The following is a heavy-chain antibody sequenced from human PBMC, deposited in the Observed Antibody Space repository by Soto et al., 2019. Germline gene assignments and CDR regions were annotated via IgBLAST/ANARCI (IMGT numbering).Heavy chain of an antibody. J-gene: IGHJ5*02. D-gene: IGHD3-22*01. CDR3: ARGVTMIGANGDWFDP. CDR1: GGSISSGGYS. CDR2: IYHSGST. Sequence: QLQLQESGSGLVKPSQTLSLTCAVSGGSISSGGYSWSWIRQPPGKGLEWIGYIYHSGSTYYNPSLKSRVTISVDRSKNQFSLKLSSVTAADTAVYYCARGVTMIGANGDWFDPWGQGTLVTVSS. V-gene: IGHV4-30-2*01.